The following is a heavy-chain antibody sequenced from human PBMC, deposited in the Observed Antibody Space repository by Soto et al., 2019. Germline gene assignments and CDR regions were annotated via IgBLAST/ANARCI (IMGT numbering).Heavy chain of an antibody. J-gene: IGHJ4*02. CDR2: ISSSSSTI. V-gene: IGHV3-48*01. D-gene: IGHD4-17*01. Sequence: ESGGGLVQPGGSLRLSCAASGFTFSSYSMNWVRQAPGKGLEWVSYISSSSSTIYYADSVKGRFTISRDNAKNSLYLQMNSLRAEDTAVYYCARDSSDGDYSYDYWGQGTLVTVSS. CDR3: ARDSSDGDYSYDY. CDR1: GFTFSSYS.